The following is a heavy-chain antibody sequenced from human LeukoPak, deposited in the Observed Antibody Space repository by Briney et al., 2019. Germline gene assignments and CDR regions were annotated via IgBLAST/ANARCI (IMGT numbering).Heavy chain of an antibody. Sequence: PGGSLRLSCEASGFTFSSNWMHWVRQAPGKGLVWVSRINSDGSSISYADSVKARFTISRDNSKNTLYLQMNSLRAEDTAVYYCARDLEDSSPFGAFDMWGQGTMVTVSS. J-gene: IGHJ3*02. CDR2: INSDGSSI. D-gene: IGHD3-22*01. V-gene: IGHV3-74*01. CDR1: GFTFSSNW. CDR3: ARDLEDSSPFGAFDM.